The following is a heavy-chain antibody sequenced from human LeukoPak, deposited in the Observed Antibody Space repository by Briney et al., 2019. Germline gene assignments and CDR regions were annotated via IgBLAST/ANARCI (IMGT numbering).Heavy chain of an antibody. CDR1: GGTFSSYA. V-gene: IGHV1-69*04. Sequence: SVKVSCNASGGTFSSYAISWVRQAPGQGLEWMGRIIPILGIANYAQKFQGRVTITADKSTSTAYMELSSLRSEDTAVYYCARAPSTVVTQIVYWGQGTLVTVSS. D-gene: IGHD4-23*01. CDR2: IIPILGIA. J-gene: IGHJ4*02. CDR3: ARAPSTVVTQIVY.